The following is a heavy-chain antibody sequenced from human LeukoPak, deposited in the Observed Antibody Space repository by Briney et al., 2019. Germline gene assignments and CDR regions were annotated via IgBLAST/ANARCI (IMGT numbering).Heavy chain of an antibody. D-gene: IGHD3-10*01. CDR2: VYSVGST. CDR3: ARTRLLWSGGLPYYFDY. J-gene: IGHJ4*02. Sequence: SETLSLTCAVSGGSISDYYWSWIRQPPGKGLEWLGYVYSVGSTSYNPSLKSRVTMSIDRSRNQFSLRLNSATAADTAVYYCARTRLLWSGGLPYYFDYWGQGALVTVSS. CDR1: GGSISDYY. V-gene: IGHV4-59*01.